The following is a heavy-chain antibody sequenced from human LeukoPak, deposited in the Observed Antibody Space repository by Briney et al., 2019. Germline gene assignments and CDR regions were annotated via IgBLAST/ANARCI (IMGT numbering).Heavy chain of an antibody. J-gene: IGHJ4*02. CDR2: ISAYNVNT. V-gene: IGHV1-18*01. Sequence: ASVKVSCKASGYTFISYGISWVRQAPGQGLEWMGWISAYNVNTNYAQKLQGRVTMTTDTDTSTAYMELRSLSSDDTAVYYCARDLPGYSGYDGGDYWGQGTLVTVSS. CDR3: ARDLPGYSGYDGGDY. D-gene: IGHD5-12*01. CDR1: GYTFISYG.